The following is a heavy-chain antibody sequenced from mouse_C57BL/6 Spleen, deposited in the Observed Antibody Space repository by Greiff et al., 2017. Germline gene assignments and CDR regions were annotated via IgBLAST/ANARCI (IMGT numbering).Heavy chain of an antibody. CDR3: TTHYGSSYDFDY. Sequence: VQLQQSGAELVRPGASVKLSCTASGFNIKDYYMHWVKQRPEQGLEWIGRIDPEDGDTEYAPKFQGKATMTADTSSNTAYLQLSSLTSEDTAVYYCTTHYGSSYDFDYWGQGTTLRVSS. V-gene: IGHV14-1*01. CDR1: GFNIKDYY. CDR2: IDPEDGDT. J-gene: IGHJ2*01. D-gene: IGHD1-1*01.